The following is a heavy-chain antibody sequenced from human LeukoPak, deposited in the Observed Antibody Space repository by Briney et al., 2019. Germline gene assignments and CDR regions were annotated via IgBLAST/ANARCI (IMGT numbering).Heavy chain of an antibody. CDR2: IYYSGST. D-gene: IGHD6-19*01. CDR1: RGSISNSRYY. J-gene: IGHJ4*02. Sequence: SETLSLTCTVSRGSISNSRYYWGWVRQPPGKGLEWIGSIYYSGSTYDNPSLKSRVTVSVDTSKNQFSLKLTSVTAADTAVYYCTSSPRSQWLSDYWGQGTLVTVSS. CDR3: TSSPRSQWLSDY. V-gene: IGHV4-39*07.